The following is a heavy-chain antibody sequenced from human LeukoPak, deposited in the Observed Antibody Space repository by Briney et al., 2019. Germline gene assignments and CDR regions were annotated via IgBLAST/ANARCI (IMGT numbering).Heavy chain of an antibody. CDR1: GLTLSSDW. CDR3: AGSPNWSGAEYYFDH. CDR2: INQDTLKK. D-gene: IGHD1-1*01. J-gene: IGHJ4*02. V-gene: IGHV3-7*01. Sequence: GGSLRLSCVYSGLTESGLTLSSDWMSWVRQPPGKGLEWVANINQDTLKKYYLDSVKGRFTISRDHARNSLYLQMNNLRTEDTAVYFCAGSPNWSGAEYYFDHWGPGTLVLVSS.